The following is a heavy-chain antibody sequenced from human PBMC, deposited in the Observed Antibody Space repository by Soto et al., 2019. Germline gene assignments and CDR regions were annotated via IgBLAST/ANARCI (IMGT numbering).Heavy chain of an antibody. CDR1: GYTFTSYG. J-gene: IGHJ4*02. CDR2: ISAYNGNT. D-gene: IGHD6-19*01. V-gene: IGHV1-18*01. CDR3: VKDPGEQWLVQGDY. Sequence: GASVKVSCKASGYTFTSYGISWVRQAPGQGLEWMGWISAYNGNTNYAQKLQGRVTMTTDTSTSTAYMELSSLRAEDTAVYYCVKDPGEQWLVQGDYWGQGTLVTVSS.